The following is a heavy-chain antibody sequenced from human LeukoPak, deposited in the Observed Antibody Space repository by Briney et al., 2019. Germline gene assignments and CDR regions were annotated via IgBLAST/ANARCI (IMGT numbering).Heavy chain of an antibody. CDR2: ISSSSSYI. CDR1: GFTFSSYS. CDR3: ARVWLQDLDY. Sequence: GGSLRLSCAASGFTFSSYSMNWVRQAPGKGLEWASSISSSSSYIYYADSVKGRFTISRDNAKNSLYLQMNSLRAEDTAVYYCARVWLQDLDYWGQGTLVTVSS. V-gene: IGHV3-21*01. J-gene: IGHJ4*02. D-gene: IGHD5-24*01.